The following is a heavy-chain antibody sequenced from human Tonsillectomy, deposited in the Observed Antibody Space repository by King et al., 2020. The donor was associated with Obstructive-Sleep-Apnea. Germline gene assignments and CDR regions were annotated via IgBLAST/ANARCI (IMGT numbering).Heavy chain of an antibody. Sequence: VQLQESGPGLVKPSETLSLTCTVSGGSISSYYWSWIRQPPGKGLEWIGYIYYSGSTNYNPSLKGRVTISVDTSKNQFSLKLSSVTAADTAVYYFARSTYYYYGMDVWGQGTTVTVSS. CDR2: IYYSGST. V-gene: IGHV4-59*08. J-gene: IGHJ6*02. CDR3: ARSTYYYYGMDV. CDR1: GGSISSYY.